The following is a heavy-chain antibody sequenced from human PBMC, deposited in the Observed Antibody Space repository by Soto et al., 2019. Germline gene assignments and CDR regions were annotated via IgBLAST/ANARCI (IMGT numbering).Heavy chain of an antibody. CDR2: ISSSGSTI. CDR1: GFTFSDYY. J-gene: IGHJ4*02. Sequence: NPGGSLRLSCAASGFTFSDYYMSWIRQAPGKGLEWVSYISSSGSTIYYADSVKGRFTISRDNAKNSLYLQMNSLRAEDTAVYYCARDALYSSSRVYFDYWGQGTLVTVSS. D-gene: IGHD6-6*01. V-gene: IGHV3-11*01. CDR3: ARDALYSSSRVYFDY.